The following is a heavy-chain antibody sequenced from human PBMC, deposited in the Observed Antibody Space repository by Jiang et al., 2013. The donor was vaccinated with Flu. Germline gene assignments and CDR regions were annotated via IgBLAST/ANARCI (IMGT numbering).Heavy chain of an antibody. D-gene: IGHD6-13*01. Sequence: FDDYAMHWVRQAPGKGLEWVSGISWNSGSIGYADSVKGRFTISRDNAKNSLYLQMNSLRAEDTALYYCAKVNRDKQQLVGGYYGMDVWGQGTTVTVSS. CDR3: AKVNRDKQQLVGGYYGMDV. V-gene: IGHV3-9*01. J-gene: IGHJ6*02. CDR2: ISWNSGSI. CDR1: FDDYA.